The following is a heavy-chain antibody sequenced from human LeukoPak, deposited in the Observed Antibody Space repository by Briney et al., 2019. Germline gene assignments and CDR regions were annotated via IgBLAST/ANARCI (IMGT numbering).Heavy chain of an antibody. D-gene: IGHD1-1*01. CDR1: GGSIRSYY. CDR3: AREGTSGTHLNWFDP. Sequence: SETLSLTCTVSGGSIRSYYWTWIRQPPGKGLEWIGYIYYSGSTNYNPSLKGRVTISVDTSKNQFSLKLSSVTAADTAVYYCAREGTSGTHLNWFDPWGQGTLVTVSS. V-gene: IGHV4-59*01. CDR2: IYYSGST. J-gene: IGHJ5*02.